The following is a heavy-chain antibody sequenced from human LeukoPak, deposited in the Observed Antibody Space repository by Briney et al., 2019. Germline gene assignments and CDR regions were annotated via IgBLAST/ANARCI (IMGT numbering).Heavy chain of an antibody. D-gene: IGHD3-16*01. V-gene: IGHV1-58*02. CDR1: GFTFTSSA. J-gene: IGHJ6*02. CDR2: IVVGSGNT. CDR3: ASRHLRYYYSGMDV. Sequence: TSVKVSCKASGFTFTSSAMQWVRQARGQRLEWIGWIVVGSGNTNYAQKLQERVTITTDMSTSTAYMALSSLRSEDTAVYYCASRHLRYYYSGMDVWGQGTTVTVSS.